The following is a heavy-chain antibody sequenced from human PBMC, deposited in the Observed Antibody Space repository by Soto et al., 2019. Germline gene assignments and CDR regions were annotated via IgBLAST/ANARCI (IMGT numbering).Heavy chain of an antibody. J-gene: IGHJ3*02. CDR2: ISSYTSTI. V-gene: IGHV3-48*02. CDR1: GFTFITYS. Sequence: EVQLVESGGGLVQPGGSLRLSCAASGFTFITYSMNWVRQAPGKGLEWVSYISSYTSTIYYADSVKGRFTISRDNAKNSLYLQMNSLRDEDTAVYYCARGNYYHSSGYYTDDAFDIWGQGTMVTVSS. CDR3: ARGNYYHSSGYYTDDAFDI. D-gene: IGHD3-22*01.